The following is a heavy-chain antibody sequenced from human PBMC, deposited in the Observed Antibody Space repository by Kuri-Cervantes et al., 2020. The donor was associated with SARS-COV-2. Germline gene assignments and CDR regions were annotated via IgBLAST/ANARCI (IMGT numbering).Heavy chain of an antibody. V-gene: IGHV3-48*03. CDR1: GFTFCSYE. Sequence: GESLKISCAASGFTFCSYEMNWVRQAPGKGLEWVSYISSSGSTIYYADSVKGRFTISRDNAKNSLYLQMNSLRAEDTAVYYCARAPTVTLDYWGQGTLVTVSS. J-gene: IGHJ4*02. CDR2: ISSSGSTI. CDR3: ARAPTVTLDY. D-gene: IGHD4-17*01.